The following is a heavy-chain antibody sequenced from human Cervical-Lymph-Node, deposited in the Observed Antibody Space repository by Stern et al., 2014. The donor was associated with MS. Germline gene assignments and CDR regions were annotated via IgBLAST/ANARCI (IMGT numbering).Heavy chain of an antibody. CDR2: IYHSGAS. V-gene: IGHV4-4*02. J-gene: IGHJ2*01. CDR3: ARERQQYCNSEGCSYWYFDL. Sequence: QVQLQESGPGLVKPSGTLSLTCAVSGGSVSSTNWWSWVRQSPGKGLEWIGNIYHSGASNYRPSPRSRVSISLDNPKNHLSLHLTSVTAADTAVYYCARERQQYCNSEGCSYWYFDLWGRGTLVTVSS. D-gene: IGHD2/OR15-2a*01. CDR1: GGSVSSTNW.